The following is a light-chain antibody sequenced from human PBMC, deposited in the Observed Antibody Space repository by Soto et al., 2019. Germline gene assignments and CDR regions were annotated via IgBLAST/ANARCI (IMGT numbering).Light chain of an antibody. CDR3: QQYGSSPIT. CDR1: QRFGSSN. J-gene: IGKJ5*01. Sequence: EIVLTQSPGTLSLSPWERGTLSCRASQRFGSSNLAWYQQKPGQAPRLLIYGASTRASGVPARFSGSGSGTEFTLTISGLQSDDFAVYYCQQYGSSPITFGQGTRLEIK. V-gene: IGKV3-20*01. CDR2: GAS.